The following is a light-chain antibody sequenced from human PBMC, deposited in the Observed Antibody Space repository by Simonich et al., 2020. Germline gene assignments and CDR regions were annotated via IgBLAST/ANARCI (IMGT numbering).Light chain of an antibody. CDR1: HGISNY. V-gene: IGKV1-27*01. CDR2: WAS. J-gene: IGKJ2*01. CDR3: QQYYSTPYT. Sequence: DIQMNQSPSSLSASVGDRVTITCRASHGISNYLAWYKQKPGQPPKLLIYWASTRESGVPDRFSGSGSGTDFTLTISSLQAEDVAVYYCQQYYSTPYTFGQGTKLEIK.